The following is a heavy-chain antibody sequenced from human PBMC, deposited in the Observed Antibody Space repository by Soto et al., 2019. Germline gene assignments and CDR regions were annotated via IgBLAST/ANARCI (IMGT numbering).Heavy chain of an antibody. CDR3: AREGGGAYYFDY. D-gene: IGHD2-15*01. Sequence: SETLSLTCTVSGGSISSGDYYWSWIRQPPGKGLEWIGYIYYSGSTYYNPSLKSRVTISVDTSKNQFSLRLSSVTAADTAVYYCAREGGGAYYFDYWGQGTLVTVSS. CDR1: GGSISSGDYY. V-gene: IGHV4-30-4*01. J-gene: IGHJ4*02. CDR2: IYYSGST.